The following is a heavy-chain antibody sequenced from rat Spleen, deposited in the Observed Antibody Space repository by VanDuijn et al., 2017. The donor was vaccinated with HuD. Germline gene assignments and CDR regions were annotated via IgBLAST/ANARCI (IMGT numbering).Heavy chain of an antibody. CDR1: GFTFSDYA. CDR2: ISYDGSRT. Sequence: EVQLVESAGGLVQPGRSLKLSCAASGFTFSDYAMAWVRQAPKKGLEWVASISYDGSRTYYRDSVKGRFTISRDNARSILYLQMDSLGSEDTAIYYCAREELGVRDWGQGIMVTVSS. J-gene: IGHJ2*01. D-gene: IGHD4-3*01. CDR3: AREELGVRD. V-gene: IGHV5-17*01.